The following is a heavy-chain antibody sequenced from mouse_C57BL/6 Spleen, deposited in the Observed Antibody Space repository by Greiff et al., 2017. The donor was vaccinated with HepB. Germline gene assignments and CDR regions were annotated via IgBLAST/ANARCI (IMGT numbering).Heavy chain of an antibody. V-gene: IGHV5-6*01. CDR1: GFTFSSYG. CDR3: ARLDYYGSSFDV. J-gene: IGHJ1*03. D-gene: IGHD1-1*01. Sequence: EVHLVESGGDLVKPGGSLKLSCAASGFTFSSYGMSWVRQTPDKRLEWVATISSGGSYTYYPDSVKGRFTISRDNAKNTLYLQMSSLKSEDTAMYYCARLDYYGSSFDVWGTGTTVTVSS. CDR2: ISSGGSYT.